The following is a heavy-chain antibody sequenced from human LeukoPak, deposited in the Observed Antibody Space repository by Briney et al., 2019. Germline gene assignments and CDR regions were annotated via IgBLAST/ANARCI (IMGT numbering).Heavy chain of an antibody. CDR2: TYYRSKWYN. V-gene: IGHV6-1*01. D-gene: IGHD1-14*01. CDR1: GDTVSTNSAA. Sequence: SQTLSLTCAISGDTVSTNSAAWNWIRQSSSRGLEWLGRTYYRSKWYNDYAVSVKSRITINPDTSKNQFSLQLNSVTPEDTAVYYCARGAPPSTAGFDPWGQGTLVTVSS. CDR3: ARGAPPSTAGFDP. J-gene: IGHJ5*02.